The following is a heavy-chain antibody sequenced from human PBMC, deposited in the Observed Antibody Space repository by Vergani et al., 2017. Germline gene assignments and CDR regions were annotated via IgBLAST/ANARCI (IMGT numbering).Heavy chain of an antibody. J-gene: IGHJ4*02. V-gene: IGHV1-2*02. CDR1: GYTFTGYY. Sequence: QVQLVQSGAEVKKPGASVKVSCKASGYTFTGYYMHWVRQAPGQGLEWMGWINPNSGGTYYAQKFQGRVTMTRDTSISTAYMELSRLRSDDTAVYYCARDDQLLYKTYDYWGQGTLVTVSS. D-gene: IGHD2-2*02. CDR2: INPNSGGT. CDR3: ARDDQLLYKTYDY.